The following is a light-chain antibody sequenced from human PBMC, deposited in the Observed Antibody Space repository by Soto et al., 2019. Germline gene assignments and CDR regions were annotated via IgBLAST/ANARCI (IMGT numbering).Light chain of an antibody. CDR2: AAS. J-gene: IGKJ1*01. CDR3: QQSYSTPPE. CDR1: QSISSY. V-gene: IGKV1-39*01. Sequence: DIQMTQSPSSLSASVGDRVTITCRASQSISSYLNWYQQKPGKAPKLLIYAASSLQSGVPSRFSGSGSGTDFTLTISSLQPEDFATYYCQQSYSTPPEFG.